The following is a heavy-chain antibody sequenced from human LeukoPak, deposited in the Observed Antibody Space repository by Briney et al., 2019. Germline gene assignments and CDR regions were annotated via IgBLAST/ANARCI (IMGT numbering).Heavy chain of an antibody. Sequence: GGSLRLSCTASGFTFGDYVMSWFRQAPGKGLEWVGFIRSKAYGWTTEYAASVKGRFTISRDDSKSIAYLQTNSLKTEDTAVYYCTRAYCSGGSCYSEVVFYYGMDVWGQGTTVTVSS. CDR2: IRSKAYGWTT. CDR3: TRAYCSGGSCYSEVVFYYGMDV. V-gene: IGHV3-49*03. D-gene: IGHD2-15*01. J-gene: IGHJ6*02. CDR1: GFTFGDYV.